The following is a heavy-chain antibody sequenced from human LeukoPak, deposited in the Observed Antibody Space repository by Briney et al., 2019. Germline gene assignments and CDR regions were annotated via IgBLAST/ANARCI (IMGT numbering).Heavy chain of an antibody. CDR2: ISGSGGGT. D-gene: IGHD5-18*01. Sequence: PGGSLRLSCAASGFTFSSYAMSWVRQAPGKGLEWVSTISGSGGGTYYADSVKGRFTISRDNSNNTLYLQMYSLRVEDTAIYYCAKEDGYNYGYVDYWGQGTLVTVSS. CDR1: GFTFSSYA. V-gene: IGHV3-23*01. CDR3: AKEDGYNYGYVDY. J-gene: IGHJ4*02.